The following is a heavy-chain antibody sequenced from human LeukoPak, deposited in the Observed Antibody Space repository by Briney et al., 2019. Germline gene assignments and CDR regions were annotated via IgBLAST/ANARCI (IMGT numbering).Heavy chain of an antibody. J-gene: IGHJ5*02. D-gene: IGHD3-10*01. CDR3: ARETSITMVRGVSNP. V-gene: IGHV1-46*01. CDR1: GYTFTSYY. Sequence: ASVKVSCKASGYTFTSYYMQWVRQAPGQGLEWMGIINPSGGSTSYAQKFQGRVTMTRDTSTSTVYMELSSLRSEDTAVYYCARETSITMVRGVSNPWGQGTLVTVSS. CDR2: INPSGGST.